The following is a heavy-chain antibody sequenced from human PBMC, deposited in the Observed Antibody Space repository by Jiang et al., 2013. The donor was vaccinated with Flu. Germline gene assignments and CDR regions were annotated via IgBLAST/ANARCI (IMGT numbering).Heavy chain of an antibody. CDR2: IIPILGIA. J-gene: IGHJ6*02. CDR1: GGTFSSYT. D-gene: IGHD4-23*01. V-gene: IGHV1-69*02. Sequence: AEVKKPGSSVKVSCKASGGTFSSYTISWVRQAPGQGLEWMGRIIPILGIANYAQKFQGRVTITADKSTSTAYMELSSLRSEDTAVYYCARPAVVTLIGDYYYGMDVWGQGTTVTVSS. CDR3: ARPAVVTLIGDYYYGMDV.